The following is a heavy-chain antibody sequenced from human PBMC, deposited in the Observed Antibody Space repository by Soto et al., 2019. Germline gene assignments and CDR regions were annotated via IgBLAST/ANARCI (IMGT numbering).Heavy chain of an antibody. CDR3: AREPNYFDY. J-gene: IGHJ4*02. CDR2: ISAYNGNT. CDR1: GYPFTSYV. V-gene: IGHV1-18*01. Sequence: ASLKVSCKSSGYPFTSYVISWVRQAPGQGLEWMGWISAYNGNTNYAQKLQGRVTMTTDTSTSTAYMELRSLRSDDTAVYYCAREPNYFDYWGQGTLVTVSS.